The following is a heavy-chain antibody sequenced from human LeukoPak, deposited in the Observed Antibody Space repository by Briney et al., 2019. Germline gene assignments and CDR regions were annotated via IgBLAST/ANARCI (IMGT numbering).Heavy chain of an antibody. V-gene: IGHV3-64*01. D-gene: IGHD4-17*01. CDR1: GFTFSSYA. Sequence: GGSLRFSCAASGFTFSSYAMHWVRQAPGKGLEYVSAISSNGGSTYYANSVKGRLTISRDNSKNTLYLQMGSLRAEDMAVYYCAREGPYGDYDYWGQGTLVTVSS. CDR3: AREGPYGDYDY. CDR2: ISSNGGST. J-gene: IGHJ4*02.